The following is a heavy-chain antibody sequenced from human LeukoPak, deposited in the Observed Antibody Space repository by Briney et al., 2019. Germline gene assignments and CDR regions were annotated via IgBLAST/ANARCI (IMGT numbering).Heavy chain of an antibody. CDR1: GFTFDDYA. CDR2: INWNGGST. CDR3: ARGSRDGYNP. J-gene: IGHJ4*02. V-gene: IGHV3-20*01. D-gene: IGHD5-12*01. Sequence: GGSLRLSCAASGFTFDDYAMHWVRQAPGKGLEWVSGINWNGGSTGYADSVKGRFTISRDNAKNSLYLQMNSLRAEDTALYHCARGSRDGYNPWGQGTLVTVSS.